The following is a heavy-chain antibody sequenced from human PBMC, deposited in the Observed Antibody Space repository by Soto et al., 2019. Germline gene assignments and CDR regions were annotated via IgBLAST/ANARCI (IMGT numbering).Heavy chain of an antibody. CDR3: ARGASGYYDSSGYDPPDHFDF. Sequence: PSETLSLTCAVYGGSFSGYYWSWIRQPPGKGLEWIGEINHSGSTNYNPSLKSRVTISVDTSKNQFSLKLSSVTAADTAVYYCARGASGYYDSSGYDPPDHFDFWGQGTLVTGSS. CDR1: GGSFSGYY. V-gene: IGHV4-34*01. J-gene: IGHJ4*02. CDR2: INHSGST. D-gene: IGHD3-22*01.